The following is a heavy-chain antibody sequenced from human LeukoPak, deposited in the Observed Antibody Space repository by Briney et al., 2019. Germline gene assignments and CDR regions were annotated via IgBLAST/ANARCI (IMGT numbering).Heavy chain of an antibody. Sequence: GGSLRLSCAASGFTFSSYWMSWARQAPGKGLEWVANIKQDGSEKYYVDSVKGRFTISRDNAKNSLYLQMNSLRAEDTAVYYCARDCSSTSCYDVYYYYYGMDVWGQGTTVTVSS. CDR3: ARDCSSTSCYDVYYYYYGMDV. CDR2: IKQDGSEK. CDR1: GFTFSSYW. V-gene: IGHV3-7*01. D-gene: IGHD2-2*01. J-gene: IGHJ6*02.